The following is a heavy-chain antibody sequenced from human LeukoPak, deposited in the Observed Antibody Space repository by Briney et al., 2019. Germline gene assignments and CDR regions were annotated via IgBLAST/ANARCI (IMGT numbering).Heavy chain of an antibody. J-gene: IGHJ4*02. CDR1: GYSFTNYW. CDR3: ARHRGYSYGYGDF. V-gene: IGHV5-51*01. Sequence: GESLKISCKGSGYSFTNYWIGWVRQMPGKGLEWIGIIYPGDSDTKYSPSFQGQVTISADKSISTAYLQWSSLKASDTAMYYCARHRGYSYGYGDFWGQGTLVTVSS. D-gene: IGHD5-18*01. CDR2: IYPGDSDT.